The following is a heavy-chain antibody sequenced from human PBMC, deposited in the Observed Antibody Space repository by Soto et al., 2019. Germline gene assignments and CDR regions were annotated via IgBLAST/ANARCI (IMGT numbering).Heavy chain of an antibody. CDR2: IDPSDSYT. V-gene: IGHV5-10-1*01. CDR1: GYSFTSYW. D-gene: IGHD2-2*01. J-gene: IGHJ6*02. Sequence: PGESLKISCKGSGYSFTSYWISWVRQMPGKGLEWMGRIDPSDSYTNYSPSFQGHVTISADKSISTAYLQWSSLKASDTAMYYCARTDIVVVPAAVGNYYGMDVWGQGTTVTVSS. CDR3: ARTDIVVVPAAVGNYYGMDV.